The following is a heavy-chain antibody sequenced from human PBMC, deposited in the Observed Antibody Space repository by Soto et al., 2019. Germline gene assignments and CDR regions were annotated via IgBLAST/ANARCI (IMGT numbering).Heavy chain of an antibody. D-gene: IGHD5-12*01. CDR1: GFTFSSYP. Sequence: EVQLLGSGGGLVRPGGSLRLSCAGSGFTFSSYPMSWVRQAPGKGPEWVAAIKAAGSDTYYADSVKGRFTISRDNFNDILYLQMNSLTVEDTAMYYCKRDVVASSPPGADYWGQGTLVTVSS. CDR2: IKAAGSDT. J-gene: IGHJ4*02. V-gene: IGHV3-23*01. CDR3: KRDVVASSPPGADY.